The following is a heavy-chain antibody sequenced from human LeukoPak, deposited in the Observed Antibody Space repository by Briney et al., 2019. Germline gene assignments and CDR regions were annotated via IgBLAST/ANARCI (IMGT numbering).Heavy chain of an antibody. CDR2: INPDGSEK. V-gene: IGHV3-7*01. Sequence: PGGSLRLSCAASGFTFSNYWMSWVRQAPGKGLEWVASINPDGSEKYSVDSVTGRFTISRDNAENTMFLQMNTLRADDSAVYYCARDLAAWDVWGKGTTVTVSS. J-gene: IGHJ6*04. CDR1: GFTFSNYW. CDR3: ARDLAAWDV.